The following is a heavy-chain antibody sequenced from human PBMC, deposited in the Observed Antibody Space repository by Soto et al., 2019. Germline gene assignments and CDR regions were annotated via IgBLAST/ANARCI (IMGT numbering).Heavy chain of an antibody. J-gene: IGHJ4*02. CDR1: GFNLRDQA. CDR2: ISGMEDRT. D-gene: IGHD3-10*01. Sequence: QPGGSLRLSCTASGFNLRDQALSWVRQAPGGGLEWVSGISGMEDRTNYADFVKGRFFISKDRAKNTLNLQMNGLRDDDTAVYYCAKTYTGGWGQGTKVTVYS. V-gene: IGHV3-23*01. CDR3: AKTYTGG.